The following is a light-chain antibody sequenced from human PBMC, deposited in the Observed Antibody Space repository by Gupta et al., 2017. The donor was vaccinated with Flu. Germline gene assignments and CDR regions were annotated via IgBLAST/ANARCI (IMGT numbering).Light chain of an antibody. CDR3: SSYTSSSTLL. Sequence: QSALTQPASVSGSPGQSITISCTGTSSDIGAYNSLSWYQQHPGKAPKLMIYEVSNRPSGVSNRFSGSQSGNTASLTISGLQAEDEAHYYCSSYTSSSTLLFGGGTRLTVL. V-gene: IGLV2-14*01. J-gene: IGLJ3*02. CDR2: EVS. CDR1: SSDIGAYNS.